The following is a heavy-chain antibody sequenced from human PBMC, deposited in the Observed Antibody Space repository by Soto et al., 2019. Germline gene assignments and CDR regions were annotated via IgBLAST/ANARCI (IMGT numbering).Heavy chain of an antibody. CDR1: GISIDNYY. J-gene: IGHJ5*02. Sequence: ETLSLTCTVSGISIDNYYCSWIRQSAGKGLEWIGRIYSSGTTNYNPSLKSRVTMSVDMSKSQFSLNVRSVTAADTAVYYCARDVGGSGWFAPWGQGTLVTVSS. CDR3: ARDVGGSGWFAP. CDR2: IYSSGTT. V-gene: IGHV4-4*07.